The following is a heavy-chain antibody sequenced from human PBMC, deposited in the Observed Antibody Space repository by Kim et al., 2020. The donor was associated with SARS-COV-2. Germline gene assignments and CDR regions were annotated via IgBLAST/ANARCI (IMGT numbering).Heavy chain of an antibody. Sequence: SETLSLTCTVAGGSISSSSYYWGWIRQPPGKGLEWIGSIYYSGSTYYNPSLKSRVTISVDTSKNQFSLKLSSVTAADTAVYYCARRVFWSGYSWGGGAYYFDYWGQGTLVTVSS. CDR1: GGSISSSSYY. CDR3: ARRVFWSGYSWGGGAYYFDY. V-gene: IGHV4-39*01. J-gene: IGHJ4*02. D-gene: IGHD3-3*01. CDR2: IYYSGST.